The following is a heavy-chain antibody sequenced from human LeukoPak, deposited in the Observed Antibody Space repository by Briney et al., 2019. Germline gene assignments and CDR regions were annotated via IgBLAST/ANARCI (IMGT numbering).Heavy chain of an antibody. V-gene: IGHV4-34*01. CDR3: ARGRAPMVRGVIGY. Sequence: SETLSLTCAVYGGSFSGYYWSWIRQPPGKGLEWIGEINHSGSTNYNPSLTSRVTISVDTSKNQFSLKLSSVTAADTAVYYCARGRAPMVRGVIGYWGQGTLVTVSS. D-gene: IGHD3-10*01. CDR1: GGSFSGYY. CDR2: INHSGST. J-gene: IGHJ4*02.